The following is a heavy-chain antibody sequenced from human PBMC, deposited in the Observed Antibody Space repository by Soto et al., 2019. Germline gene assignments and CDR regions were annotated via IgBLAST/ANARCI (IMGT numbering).Heavy chain of an antibody. V-gene: IGHV3-7*01. CDR2: IRQDGSEK. D-gene: IGHD2-2*01. CDR1: GFTFSSYW. J-gene: IGHJ4*02. Sequence: LGLSCAASGFTFSSYWMSWIRQAPGKGLEWVANIRQDGSEKYYVDSVKGRFTISRDNAKNSLYLQMNSLRAEDTAVYYCAREGLVPAALDYWGQGTLVTVSS. CDR3: AREGLVPAALDY.